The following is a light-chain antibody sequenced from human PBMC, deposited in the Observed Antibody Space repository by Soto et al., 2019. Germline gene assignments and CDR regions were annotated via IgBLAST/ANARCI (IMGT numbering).Light chain of an antibody. CDR3: AAWDDSLNGPV. CDR1: SSNIGSNT. Sequence: QSVLTQPPSASGTPGQRVTISCSGSSSNIGSNTVNWYRQLPGTAPKLLIYSNNQRPSGVPDRFSGSESGTSASLAISGLPSEDEADYYCAAWDDSLNGPVLGGGTKLTVL. V-gene: IGLV1-44*01. CDR2: SNN. J-gene: IGLJ2*01.